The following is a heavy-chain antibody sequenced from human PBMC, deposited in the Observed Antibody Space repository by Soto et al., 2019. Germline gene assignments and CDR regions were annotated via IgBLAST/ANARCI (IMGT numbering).Heavy chain of an antibody. Sequence: EVQLVESGGDLVQPGGSRRLSCAASGFTFSTYWMTWVRQAPGRGLEWVANIRKDASVIHYADSVEGRFTISRDNAKKSLYLQMGSLRAEDTAVYFCARDLSPADGNLFYAAFAIWGQGTVVTVSS. CDR2: IRKDASVI. CDR3: ARDLSPADGNLFYAAFAI. J-gene: IGHJ3*02. D-gene: IGHD2-2*01. V-gene: IGHV3-7*01. CDR1: GFTFSTYW.